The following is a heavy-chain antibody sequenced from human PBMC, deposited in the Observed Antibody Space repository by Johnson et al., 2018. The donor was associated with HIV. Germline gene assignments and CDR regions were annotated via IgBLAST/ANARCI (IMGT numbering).Heavy chain of an antibody. CDR1: GFTFDDYA. Sequence: VLLVESGGGVVQPGRSLRLSCAASGFTFDDYAMHWVRQAPGKGLEWVSGISWNSGSIGYADSVKGRFTISRDNSNNILYLQMNSLRVEDTAVYYCAKVAVATAAGGVALDIWGPGTMVTVS. J-gene: IGHJ3*02. CDR3: AKVAVATAAGGVALDI. V-gene: IGHV3-9*01. D-gene: IGHD6-13*01. CDR2: ISWNSGSI.